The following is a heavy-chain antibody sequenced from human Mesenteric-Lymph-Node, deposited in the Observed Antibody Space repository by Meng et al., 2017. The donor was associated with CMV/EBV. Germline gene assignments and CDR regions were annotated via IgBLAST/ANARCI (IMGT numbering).Heavy chain of an antibody. CDR1: GFTFSSYG. CDR2: IWYDGSNK. Sequence: GESLKISCAASGFTFSSYGMHWVRQAPGKGLEWVAVIWYDGSNKYYADSVKGRITISRDNAKNSLYLQMNSLRAEDTAVYYCARFIDSYCGGDCFSYYYYGMDVWGQGTSVTVSS. D-gene: IGHD2-21*01. V-gene: IGHV3-33*01. CDR3: ARFIDSYCGGDCFSYYYYGMDV. J-gene: IGHJ6*02.